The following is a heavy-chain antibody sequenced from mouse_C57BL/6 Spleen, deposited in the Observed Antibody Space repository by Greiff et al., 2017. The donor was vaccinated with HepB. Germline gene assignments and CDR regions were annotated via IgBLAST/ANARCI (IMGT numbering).Heavy chain of an antibody. D-gene: IGHD1-1*01. CDR1: GFTFNTYA. CDR3: VRNYYGSSYDWYFDV. Sequence: EVQLVESGGGLVQPKGSLKLSCAAYGFTFNTYAMHWVRQAPGKGLEWVARIRSKRSNYATYYADSVKDRFTISRDDSQSMLYLQMNNLKTEDTAMYYCVRNYYGSSYDWYFDVWGTGTTVTVSS. J-gene: IGHJ1*03. V-gene: IGHV10-3*01. CDR2: IRSKRSNYAT.